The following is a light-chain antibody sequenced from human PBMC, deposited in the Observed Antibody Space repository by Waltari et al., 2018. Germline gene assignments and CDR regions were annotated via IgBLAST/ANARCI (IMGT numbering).Light chain of an antibody. CDR2: DVS. Sequence: QAALTQAPSVSGSPGQSVTISCTGASSDIGGYNYVSWYQQHPGKAPKLMIYDVSKRPSGVSDHFSGSKSGNTASLTISGLQAEDEADYYCSSYAGSNNVLFGGGTRLTVL. CDR3: SSYAGSNNVL. V-gene: IGLV2-8*01. J-gene: IGLJ2*01. CDR1: SSDIGGYNY.